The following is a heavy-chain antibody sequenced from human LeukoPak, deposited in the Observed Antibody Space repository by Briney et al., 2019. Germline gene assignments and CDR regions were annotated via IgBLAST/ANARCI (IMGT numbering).Heavy chain of an antibody. D-gene: IGHD5-18*01. J-gene: IGHJ5*02. Sequence: SETLCLTCAVCGGSFSCNYWSWIRQSPGKGLEWIGKINHSGSTNYDPSLKSRVSMSVDTSKNQFSLKLSSVTAADTAVYYCANMGYSYAPGLFDPWGQGTLVTVSS. CDR2: INHSGST. V-gene: IGHV4-34*01. CDR3: ANMGYSYAPGLFDP. CDR1: GGSFSCNY.